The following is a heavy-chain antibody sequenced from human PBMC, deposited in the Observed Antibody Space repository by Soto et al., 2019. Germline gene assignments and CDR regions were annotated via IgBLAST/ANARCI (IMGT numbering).Heavy chain of an antibody. CDR3: ARDSRPFEYSSSCDY. D-gene: IGHD6-6*01. CDR1: GYTFTSYG. J-gene: IGHJ4*02. CDR2: ISAYNGNT. Sequence: EASVKVSCKASGYTFTSYGISWVRQAPGQGLEWMGWISAYNGNTNYAQKLQGRVTMTTDTSTSTAYMELRSLRSDDTAVYYCARDSRPFEYSSSCDYWGQGTLVTVSS. V-gene: IGHV1-18*01.